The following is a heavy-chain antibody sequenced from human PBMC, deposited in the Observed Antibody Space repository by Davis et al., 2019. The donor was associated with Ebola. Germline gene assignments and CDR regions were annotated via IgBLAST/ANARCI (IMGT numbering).Heavy chain of an antibody. CDR3: ARGGHSLEWLLGWFDP. CDR1: GFTFSSYA. CDR2: ISYDGSNK. Sequence: GESLKISCAASGFTFSSYAMHWVRQAPGKGLEWVAVISYDGSNKYYADSVKGRFTISRDNAKNSLYLQMNSLRAEDTAVYYCARGGHSLEWLLGWFDPWGQGTLVTVSS. V-gene: IGHV3-30-3*01. J-gene: IGHJ5*02. D-gene: IGHD3-3*01.